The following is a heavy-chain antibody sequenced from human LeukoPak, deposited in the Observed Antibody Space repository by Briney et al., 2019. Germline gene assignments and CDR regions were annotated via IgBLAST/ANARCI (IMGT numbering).Heavy chain of an antibody. CDR1: GGTFSSYA. CDR3: ARASTDIVVVPAAIHPYYYYYYMDV. Sequence: SVKVSCKASGGTFSSYAINWVQQAPGQGLEWMGGIIPIFGTANYAQKFQGRVTITADESTSIAYMELSSLRSEDTAVYYCARASTDIVVVPAAIHPYYYYYYMDVWGKGTTVTVSS. CDR2: IIPIFGTA. D-gene: IGHD2-2*01. J-gene: IGHJ6*03. V-gene: IGHV1-69*01.